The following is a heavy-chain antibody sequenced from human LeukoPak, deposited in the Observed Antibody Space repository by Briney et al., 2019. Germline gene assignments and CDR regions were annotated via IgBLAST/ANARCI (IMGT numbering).Heavy chain of an antibody. CDR2: INPNSGGT. J-gene: IGHJ6*02. V-gene: IGHV1-2*02. CDR1: GYTFTGCY. Sequence: ASVKVSCKASGYTFTGCYMYWVRQAPGQGLEWMGWINPNSGGTNYAQKFQGRVTMTRDTSISTAYMELSRLRSDDTAVYYCWQLVRAGYYGMDVWGQGTTVTVSS. CDR3: WQLVRAGYYGMDV. D-gene: IGHD6-6*01.